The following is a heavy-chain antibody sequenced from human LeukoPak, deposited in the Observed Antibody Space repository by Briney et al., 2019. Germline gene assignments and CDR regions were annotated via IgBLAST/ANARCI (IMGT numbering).Heavy chain of an antibody. J-gene: IGHJ6*03. CDR2: INPNSGGT. CDR1: GYTFTGYY. V-gene: IGHV1-2*02. CDR3: ARDRREVFNYYYYYMDV. D-gene: IGHD1-26*01. Sequence: GASVKVSCKASGYTFTGYYMHWVRQAPGQGLEWMGWINPNSGGTNYAQKFQGRVTMTRDTSISTAYMELSRLRSDDPAVYYCARDRREVFNYYYYYMDVWGKGTTVTVSS.